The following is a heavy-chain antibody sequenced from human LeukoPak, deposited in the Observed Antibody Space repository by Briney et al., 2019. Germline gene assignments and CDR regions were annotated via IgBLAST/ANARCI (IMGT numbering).Heavy chain of an antibody. V-gene: IGHV4-31*03. CDR3: ARPHLGGSYSDAFDI. CDR2: IYYSGST. J-gene: IGHJ3*02. D-gene: IGHD1-26*01. Sequence: SQTLSLTCTVSGGSISSGGYYWSWIRQHPGKGLEWIGYIYYSGSTYYNPSLKSRVTISVDTSKNQFSLKLSSVTAADTAVYYCARPHLGGSYSDAFDIWGQGTMVTVSS. CDR1: GGSISSGGYY.